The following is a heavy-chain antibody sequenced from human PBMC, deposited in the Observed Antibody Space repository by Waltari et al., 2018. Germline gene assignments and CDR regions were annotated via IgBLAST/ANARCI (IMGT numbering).Heavy chain of an antibody. CDR1: GFSFPDYY. CDR2: ISNSGTTI. V-gene: IGHV3-11*04. CDR3: ARDLTWVAAFDL. J-gene: IGHJ3*01. Sequence: QVHLVESGGGLVKPGGSLRLTCSASGFSFPDYYMNWIRQAPGKGLGWVSYISNSGTTIYYADSVKGRFTISRDNAKNSLYLQMNSLSAEDTAVYYCARDLTWVAAFDLWGQGTMVTVSS. D-gene: IGHD2-15*01.